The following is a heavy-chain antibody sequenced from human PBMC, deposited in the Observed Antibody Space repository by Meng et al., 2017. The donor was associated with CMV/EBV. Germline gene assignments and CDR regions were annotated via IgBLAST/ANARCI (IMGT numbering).Heavy chain of an antibody. CDR1: GFTFSSYS. Sequence: GGSLRLSCAASGFTFSSYSMNWVRQAPGKGLEWVSSISSSSSYIYYADSVKGRFTISRDNAKNSLYLQMNSLRAEDTAVYYCARDLFGRYYDVWSGYYYYYYGVDVWGQGTTVTVSS. CDR3: ARDLFGRYYDVWSGYYYYYYGVDV. J-gene: IGHJ6*02. V-gene: IGHV3-21*01. CDR2: ISSSSSYI. D-gene: IGHD3-3*01.